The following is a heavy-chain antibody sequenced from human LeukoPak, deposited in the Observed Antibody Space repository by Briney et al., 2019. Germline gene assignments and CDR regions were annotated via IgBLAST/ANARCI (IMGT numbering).Heavy chain of an antibody. D-gene: IGHD2-8*02. Sequence: WGSLSLTCTASGFTFNNYWMSWVRQTPGKGLEWVANINKDGSEKYYLDSVRGRFTISRDNAKNSLSLQMNSLRGEDTAVYYCARELVVGPAEYFQNWGQGTLVTVSS. CDR2: INKDGSEK. CDR1: GFTFNNYW. J-gene: IGHJ1*01. V-gene: IGHV3-7*01. CDR3: ARELVVGPAEYFQN.